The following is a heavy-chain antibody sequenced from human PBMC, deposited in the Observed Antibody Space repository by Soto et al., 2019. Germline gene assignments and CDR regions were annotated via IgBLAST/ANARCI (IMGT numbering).Heavy chain of an antibody. CDR3: AKGGGITVTTNWYFDL. J-gene: IGHJ2*01. V-gene: IGHV3-23*01. CDR1: EFTFSNYA. CDR2: ISGRAGDT. D-gene: IGHD4-17*01. Sequence: ESGGGLVQPGGSLRLSCAASEFTFSNYAMTWVRQAPGKGLEWVSAISGRAGDTYYADSVEGRFTISRDNSKNTLYLQMNSLRAEDTAVYYCAKGGGITVTTNWYFDLWGRGTLVTVSS.